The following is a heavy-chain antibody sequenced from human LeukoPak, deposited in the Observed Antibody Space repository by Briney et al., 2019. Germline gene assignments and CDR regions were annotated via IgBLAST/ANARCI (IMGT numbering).Heavy chain of an antibody. CDR1: GFTVSSNY. V-gene: IGHV3-30*01. CDR3: ASKAAAGLFDY. CDR2: ISYDGSNK. J-gene: IGHJ4*02. Sequence: PGGSLRPSCAASGFTVSSNYMSWVRQAPGKGLEWVAVISYDGSNKNYADSVKGRFTISRDNSKNTLYLQMNSLRAEDTAVYYCASKAAAGLFDYWGQGTLVTVSS. D-gene: IGHD6-13*01.